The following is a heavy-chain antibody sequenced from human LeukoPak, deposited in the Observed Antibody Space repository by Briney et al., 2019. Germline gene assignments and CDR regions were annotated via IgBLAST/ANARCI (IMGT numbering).Heavy chain of an antibody. J-gene: IGHJ1*01. Sequence: ASVKVSCKASAYTFTSYGISWVRQAPGQGLEWMGWISAYNGNTNYAQKLQGRVTMTTDTSTSTTYMELRSLRSDDTAVYYCARDPGYSSGWLYEYCQHWGQGTLVTVSS. V-gene: IGHV1-18*01. D-gene: IGHD6-19*01. CDR3: ARDPGYSSGWLYEYCQH. CDR2: ISAYNGNT. CDR1: AYTFTSYG.